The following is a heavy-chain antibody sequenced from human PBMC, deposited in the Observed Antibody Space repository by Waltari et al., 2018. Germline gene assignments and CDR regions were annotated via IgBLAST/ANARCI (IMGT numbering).Heavy chain of an antibody. Sequence: EVQLVESGGGLIQPGRSLRLSCSASGFTFGDYAISWVRQAPGKGLEWVGFIRSKAYGGTTEYAASVKGRFTISRDDSKNIAYLQMNSLKSEDTAVYYCNRGAWGGLGYWGQGTLVTVSS. J-gene: IGHJ4*02. CDR1: GFTFGDYA. V-gene: IGHV3-49*04. CDR2: IRSKAYGGTT. D-gene: IGHD3-10*01. CDR3: NRGAWGGLGY.